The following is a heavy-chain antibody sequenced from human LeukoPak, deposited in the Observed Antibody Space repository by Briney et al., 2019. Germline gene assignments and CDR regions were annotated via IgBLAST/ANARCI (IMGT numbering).Heavy chain of an antibody. CDR3: ARVGAAMDNFDY. CDR1: GGSISSSSYY. Sequence: SETLSLTCSVSGGSISSSSYYWGWIRQPPGKGLEWVASVYYSGSTYYNPSLESRVTMSVDTSKNQFSLKLSSVTAADTAVYYCARVGAAMDNFDYWGQGTLVTVS. CDR2: VYYSGST. V-gene: IGHV4-39*07. D-gene: IGHD5-18*01. J-gene: IGHJ4*02.